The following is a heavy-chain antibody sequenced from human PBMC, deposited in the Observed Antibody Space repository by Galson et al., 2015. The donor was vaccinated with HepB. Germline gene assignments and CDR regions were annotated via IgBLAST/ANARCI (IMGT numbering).Heavy chain of an antibody. CDR1: GYTFTGYY. J-gene: IGHJ5*02. CDR3: ARDLYDSSGYPTPYNWFDP. Sequence: SVKVSCKASGYTFTGYYMHWVRQAPGQGLEWMGWINPNSGGTNYAQKFQGWVTMTRDTSISTAYMELSRLRSDDTAVYYCARDLYDSSGYPTPYNWFDPWGQGTLVTVSS. D-gene: IGHD3-22*01. V-gene: IGHV1-2*04. CDR2: INPNSGGT.